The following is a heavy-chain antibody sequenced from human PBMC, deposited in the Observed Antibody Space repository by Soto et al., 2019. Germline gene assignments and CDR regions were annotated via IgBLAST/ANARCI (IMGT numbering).Heavy chain of an antibody. Sequence: QVQRQESGPGLVKPSQTLSLTCSVSGGSISSMDDYWTWIRQHPGKGLEGIGNVYFRGNTYYNPSLESRITISRDTYKKQFSLNLSSVTAADTAVYYCAREGGFYDSSGYLIRVAFDVWGLGTLVTVSS. V-gene: IGHV4-31*03. CDR2: VYFRGNT. CDR3: AREGGFYDSSGYLIRVAFDV. CDR1: GGSISSMDDY. J-gene: IGHJ3*01. D-gene: IGHD3-22*01.